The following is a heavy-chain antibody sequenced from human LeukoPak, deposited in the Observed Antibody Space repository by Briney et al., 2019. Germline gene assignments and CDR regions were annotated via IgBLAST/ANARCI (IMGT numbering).Heavy chain of an antibody. D-gene: IGHD1-1*01. J-gene: IGHJ4*02. CDR1: GLTFSSHW. CDR3: AREATGTPPYFDY. V-gene: IGHV3-21*01. CDR2: ISSSSSYI. Sequence: GGSLRLSCAASGLTFSSHWMHWVRQAPGKGLEWVSSISSSSSYIYYADSVKGRFTISRDNAKNSLYLQMNSLRAEDTAVYYCAREATGTPPYFDYWGQGTLVTVSS.